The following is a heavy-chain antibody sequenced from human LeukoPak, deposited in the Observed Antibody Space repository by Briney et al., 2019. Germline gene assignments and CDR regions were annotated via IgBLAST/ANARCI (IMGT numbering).Heavy chain of an antibody. CDR1: GGSFSTYF. J-gene: IGHJ5*02. Sequence: PSETLSLTCAVYGGSFSTYFWSWIRQAPGKALEWIGEIRQSGGTNYNPSLKSRLTISVDTSKNQFSLKLNSVTAADRAVYYCARDYGEWLVPSSWGQGTVVTVSS. CDR3: ARDYGEWLVPSS. V-gene: IGHV4-34*01. D-gene: IGHD6-19*01. CDR2: IRQSGGT.